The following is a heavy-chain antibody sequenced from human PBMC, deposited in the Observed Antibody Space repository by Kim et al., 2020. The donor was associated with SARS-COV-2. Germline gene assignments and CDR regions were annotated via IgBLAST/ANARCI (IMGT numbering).Heavy chain of an antibody. J-gene: IGHJ5*02. D-gene: IGHD2-2*02. CDR2: INHSGST. CDR3: ARGGRFGYCSSTSCYRWFDP. V-gene: IGHV4-34*01. Sequence: SETLSLTCAVYGGSFSGYYWSWIRQPPGKGLEWIGEINHSGSTNYNPSLKSRVTISVDTSKNQFSLKLSSVTAADTAVYYCARGGRFGYCSSTSCYRWFDPWGQGTLVTVSS. CDR1: GGSFSGYY.